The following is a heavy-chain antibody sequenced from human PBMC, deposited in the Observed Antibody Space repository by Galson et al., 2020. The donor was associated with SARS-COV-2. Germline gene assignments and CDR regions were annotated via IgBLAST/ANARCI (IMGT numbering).Heavy chain of an antibody. V-gene: IGHV3-66*02. J-gene: IGHJ6*02. CDR2: IYSGGST. CDR3: ARGEGWLQYYYYGMDV. CDR1: GLTVSSNY. D-gene: IGHD5-12*01. Sequence: GGSLRLSCAASGLTVSSNYMSWVRQAPGKGLEWVSVIYSGGSTYYADSVKGRFTISRDNSKNTLYLQMNSLRAEDTAVYYCARGEGWLQYYYYGMDVWGQGTTVTVSS.